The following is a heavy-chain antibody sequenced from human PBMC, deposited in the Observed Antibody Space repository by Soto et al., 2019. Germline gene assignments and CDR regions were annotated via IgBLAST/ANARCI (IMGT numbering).Heavy chain of an antibody. CDR1: GGSFSGYY. V-gene: IGHV4-34*01. CDR2: INHSGST. J-gene: IGHJ5*02. CDR3: ARGYNWNYGWFDP. Sequence: SSETLSLTCAVYGGSFSGYYWSWIRQPPGKGLEWIGEINHSGSTNYNPSLKSRVTISVDTSKNQFSLKLSSVTAADTAVYYCARGYNWNYGWFDPWGQGTLVTVSS. D-gene: IGHD1-7*01.